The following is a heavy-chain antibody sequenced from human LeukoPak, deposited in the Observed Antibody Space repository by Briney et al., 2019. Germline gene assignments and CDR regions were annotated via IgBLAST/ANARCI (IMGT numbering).Heavy chain of an antibody. Sequence: ASVKVSCKASGYTFTSYGISWVRQAPGQGLEWMGWISAYNGNTNYAQKLQGRVTMTTDTSTSTAYMELRSLRSDDTAVNYCARERVYCSSTSCYKGREFDYWAQGTLVTVSS. CDR1: GYTFTSYG. V-gene: IGHV1-18*01. CDR2: ISAYNGNT. J-gene: IGHJ4*02. D-gene: IGHD2-2*01. CDR3: ARERVYCSSTSCYKGREFDY.